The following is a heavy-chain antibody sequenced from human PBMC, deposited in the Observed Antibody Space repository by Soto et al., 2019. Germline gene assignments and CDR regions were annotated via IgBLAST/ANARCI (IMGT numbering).Heavy chain of an antibody. CDR2: ISAYNGNT. Sequence: ASVKVSCKASGYTFTSYGISWARQAPGQGLEWMGWISAYNGNTNYAQKLQGRVTMTTDTSTSTAYMELRSLRSDDTAVYYCARDYRLGDILTDDDAFDIWGQGTMVTVSS. CDR1: GYTFTSYG. J-gene: IGHJ3*02. V-gene: IGHV1-18*01. D-gene: IGHD3-9*01. CDR3: ARDYRLGDILTDDDAFDI.